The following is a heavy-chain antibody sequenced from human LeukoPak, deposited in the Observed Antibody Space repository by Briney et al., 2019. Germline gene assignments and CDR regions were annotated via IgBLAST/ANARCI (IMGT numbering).Heavy chain of an antibody. Sequence: ASVKVSCKASGYTFTSYYMHWVRQAPGQGLEWMGIINPSGGSTSYAQKFQGRVTMTRDMSTSTVYMELSSLRSEDTAVYYCARELSTVLRFLEFPLFDYWGQGTLVTVSS. CDR3: ARELSTVLRFLEFPLFDY. CDR2: INPSGGST. J-gene: IGHJ4*02. V-gene: IGHV1-46*01. D-gene: IGHD3-3*01. CDR1: GYTFTSYY.